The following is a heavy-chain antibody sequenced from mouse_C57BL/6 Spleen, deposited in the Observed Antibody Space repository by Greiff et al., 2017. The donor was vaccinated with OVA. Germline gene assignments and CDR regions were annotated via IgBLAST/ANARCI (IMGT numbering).Heavy chain of an antibody. J-gene: IGHJ4*01. CDR3: ATAQATDYARDY. CDR1: GYTFTSYW. CDR2: IDPSDSYT. D-gene: IGHD3-2*02. Sequence: QVQLQQPGAELVRPGTSVKLSCKASGYTFTSYWMHWVKQRPGQGLEWIGVIDPSDSYTNYNQKFKGKATLTVDTSSSTAYMQLSSLTSEDSAVYYCATAQATDYARDYWGQGTSVTVSS. V-gene: IGHV1-59*01.